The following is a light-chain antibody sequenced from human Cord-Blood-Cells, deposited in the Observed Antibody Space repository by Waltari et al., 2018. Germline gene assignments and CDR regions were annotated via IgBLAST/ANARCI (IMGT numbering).Light chain of an antibody. Sequence: QSVLTPPPSVSGAPGQRVTISCTGSSSNIGAGYDLHWYQQLPGTAPKLLIYGNSNRPSGVPDRFSGSKSGTSASLAITGLQAEDEADYYCQSYDSSLSGWVFGGGTKLTVL. J-gene: IGLJ3*02. CDR1: SSNIGAGYD. CDR3: QSYDSSLSGWV. V-gene: IGLV1-40*01. CDR2: GNS.